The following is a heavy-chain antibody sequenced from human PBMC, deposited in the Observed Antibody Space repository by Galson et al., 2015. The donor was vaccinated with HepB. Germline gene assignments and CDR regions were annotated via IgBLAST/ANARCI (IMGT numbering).Heavy chain of an antibody. D-gene: IGHD2-2*01. V-gene: IGHV3-20*04. CDR3: ARVTDSTRDAFDI. CDR2: INWNGGST. Sequence: SLRLSCAASGFTFDDYGMSWVRQAPGKGLEWVSGINWNGGSTGYADSVKGRFTISRDNAKNSLYLQMNSLRAEDTAVYYCARVTDSTRDAFDIWGQGTMVTVSS. J-gene: IGHJ3*02. CDR1: GFTFDDYG.